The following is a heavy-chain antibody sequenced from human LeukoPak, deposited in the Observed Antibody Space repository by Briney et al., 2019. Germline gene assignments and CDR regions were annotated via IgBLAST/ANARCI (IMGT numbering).Heavy chain of an antibody. CDR2: IYPGDSDT. Sequence: GESLKISCKGSGYSFTSYWIGWVRQMPGKGLEWMGNIYPGDSDTRYSPSFQGQVTISADKSIGTAYLQWSSLKASDTAMYYCARLGYDSSGWFDYWGQGTLVTVSS. CDR1: GYSFTSYW. V-gene: IGHV5-51*01. CDR3: ARLGYDSSGWFDY. D-gene: IGHD3-22*01. J-gene: IGHJ4*02.